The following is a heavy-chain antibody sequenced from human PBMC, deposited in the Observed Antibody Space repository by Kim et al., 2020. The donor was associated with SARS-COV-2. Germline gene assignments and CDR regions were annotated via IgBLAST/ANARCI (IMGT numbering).Heavy chain of an antibody. J-gene: IGHJ4*02. CDR3: AKAQYYDILTGYSPFDY. V-gene: IGHV3-23*01. Sequence: VKGRFTISRDNSKNTLYLQMNSLRAEDTAVYYCAKAQYYDILTGYSPFDYWGQGTLVTVSS. D-gene: IGHD3-9*01.